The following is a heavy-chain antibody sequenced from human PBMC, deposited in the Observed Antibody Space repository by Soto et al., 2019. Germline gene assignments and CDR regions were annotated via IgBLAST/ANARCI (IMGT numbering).Heavy chain of an antibody. CDR3: ARDVDTSMSAPLDY. D-gene: IGHD5-18*01. CDR1: GYTFTAYA. V-gene: IGHV1-3*01. CDR2: INVGTGDT. J-gene: IGHJ4*02. Sequence: QVQLVQSGAEVKKPGASVRVSCKASGYTFTAYAMDWVRQTPGQRREWVGWINVGTGDTEYSQQFQGRVNITRDTSARTLYMELSSLRSEDTAVYYCARDVDTSMSAPLDYWGQGSLVTVSS.